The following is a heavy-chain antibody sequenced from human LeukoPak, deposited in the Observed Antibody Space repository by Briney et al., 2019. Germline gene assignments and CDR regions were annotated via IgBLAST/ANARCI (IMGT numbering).Heavy chain of an antibody. CDR2: INPSGGST. CDR1: GYTFTSYY. Sequence: ASVKVSCKASGYTFTSYYMHWVRQAPGQGLEWMGIINPSGGSTSYAQKFQGRVTITPDESTSTAYMELSSLRSEDTAVYYCARAPNYDFWSGYYLSGPGNWFDPWGQGTLVTVSS. D-gene: IGHD3-3*01. V-gene: IGHV1-46*01. CDR3: ARAPNYDFWSGYYLSGPGNWFDP. J-gene: IGHJ5*02.